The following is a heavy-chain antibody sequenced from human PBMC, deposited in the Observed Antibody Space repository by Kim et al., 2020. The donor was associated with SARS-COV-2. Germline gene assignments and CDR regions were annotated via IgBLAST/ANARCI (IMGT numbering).Heavy chain of an antibody. CDR3: ARGSFYALGV. J-gene: IGHJ6*02. CDR2: ISTDGRTI. CDR1: GFTFTTYW. Sequence: GGSLRLSCAGSGFTFTTYWMHWVRQAPGKGLVWVSGISTDGRTISYADSVKGRFTISRDNAKNTLYLQMNSLRADDTAVYYCARGSFYALGVWGQGTTVT. V-gene: IGHV3-74*01.